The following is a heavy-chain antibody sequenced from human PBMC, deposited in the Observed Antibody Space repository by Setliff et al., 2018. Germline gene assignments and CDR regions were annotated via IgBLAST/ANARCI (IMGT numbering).Heavy chain of an antibody. CDR3: ARLSWNGLRYFGLDV. V-gene: IGHV4-59*01. Sequence: SETLSLTCNVSGVSISSYYWSWIRQAPGKGLESLGYIQHSGVINYNPSLKSRVTISVDTSTNQFSLKQKSVTAADTAVYYCARLSWNGLRYFGLDVWGQGTTVTVSS. CDR1: GVSISSYY. J-gene: IGHJ6*02. CDR2: IQHSGVI. D-gene: IGHD3-3*01.